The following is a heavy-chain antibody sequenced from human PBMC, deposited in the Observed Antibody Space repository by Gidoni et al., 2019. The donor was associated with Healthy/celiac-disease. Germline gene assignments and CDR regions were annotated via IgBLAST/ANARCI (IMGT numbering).Heavy chain of an antibody. CDR2: IYSGGST. D-gene: IGHD1-26*01. V-gene: IGHV3-53*01. CDR3: ARVGSGSYYEYYFDY. CDR1: GFTVRSNY. Sequence: EVQLVESGGGLIQPGGSLRLSCSASGFTVRSNYMSWVRQAPGKGLEWVSVIYSGGSTYYADSVKGRFTISRDNSKNTLYLQMNSLRAEDTAVYYCARVGSGSYYEYYFDYWGQGTLVTVSS. J-gene: IGHJ4*02.